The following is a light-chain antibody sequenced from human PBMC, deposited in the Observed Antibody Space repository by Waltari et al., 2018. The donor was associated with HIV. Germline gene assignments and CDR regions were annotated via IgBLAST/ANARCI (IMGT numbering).Light chain of an antibody. J-gene: IGLJ2*01. Sequence: QSALTQPASVSGSPGQSITISCTGTSSDVGGYNYVSWYQQRPGKAPKLMIYEVSNRSSGVSNRFSGSKSGNTASLTISGLQAEDEADYYCSSYTSSSTLVVFGGGTKLTVL. CDR3: SSYTSSSTLVV. V-gene: IGLV2-14*01. CDR1: SSDVGGYNY. CDR2: EVS.